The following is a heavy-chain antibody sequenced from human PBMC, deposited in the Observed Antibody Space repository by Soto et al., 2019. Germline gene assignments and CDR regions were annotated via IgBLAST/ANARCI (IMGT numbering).Heavy chain of an antibody. CDR1: GFTFSSYA. CDR2: ISGSGVST. D-gene: IGHD2-2*01. CDR3: AKFYCISTMCQAPAAKSTGGFEI. V-gene: IGHV3-23*01. Sequence: EPQLLESGGGLGHPGGSLRLCCAASGFTFSSYAMSWVRQAPGKGLEWVAAISGSGVSTYYADSVRGRSTISTDNSKKTVDLQMNSLRAEDTAVYYCAKFYCISTMCQAPAAKSTGGFEIWGQGTLVIVSS. J-gene: IGHJ3*02.